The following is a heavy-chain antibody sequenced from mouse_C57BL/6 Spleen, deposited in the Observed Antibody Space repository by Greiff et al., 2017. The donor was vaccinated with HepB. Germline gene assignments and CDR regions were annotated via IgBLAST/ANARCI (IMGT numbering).Heavy chain of an antibody. CDR1: GFTFSSYA. V-gene: IGHV5-4*03. Sequence: EVKLMESGGGLVKPGGSLKLSCAASGFTFSSYAMSWVRQTPENRLEWVATISDGGSYTYYPDNVKGRFTISRDNAKNNLYLQMSHLKSEDTAMYYCARAGDYDRVGYYYAMDYWGQGTSVTVSS. CDR2: ISDGGSYT. J-gene: IGHJ4*01. D-gene: IGHD2-4*01. CDR3: ARAGDYDRVGYYYAMDY.